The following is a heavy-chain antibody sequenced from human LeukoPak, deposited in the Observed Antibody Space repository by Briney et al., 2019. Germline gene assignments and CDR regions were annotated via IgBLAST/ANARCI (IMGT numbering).Heavy chain of an antibody. V-gene: IGHV5-51*01. CDR1: GHSFINYW. Sequence: GESLQISCKGPGHSFINYWIAWVRQLPGKGLGWIGIIFPGDSHTRYSPPFQGQVAISADMSIDTAYLQWSSLRASDTAMYYCARIAATWYGGSWGQGTLVFVSS. J-gene: IGHJ4*02. CDR3: ARIAATWYGGS. CDR2: IFPGDSHT. D-gene: IGHD2-15*01.